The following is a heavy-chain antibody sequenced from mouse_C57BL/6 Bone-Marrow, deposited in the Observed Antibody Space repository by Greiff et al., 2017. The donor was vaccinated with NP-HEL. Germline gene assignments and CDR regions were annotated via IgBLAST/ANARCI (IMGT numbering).Heavy chain of an antibody. V-gene: IGHV1-69*01. CDR3: ARSGFYYDYDDFAY. CDR2: IDPSDSYT. CDR1: GYTFTSYW. Sequence: QVQLQQPGAELVMPGASVKLSCKASGYTFTSYWMHWVKQRPGQGLEWIGEIDPSDSYTNYNQKFKGKSTLTVDKSSSTAYMQLSSLTSEDSAVYYCARSGFYYDYDDFAYWGRGTLVTVSA. D-gene: IGHD2-4*01. J-gene: IGHJ3*01.